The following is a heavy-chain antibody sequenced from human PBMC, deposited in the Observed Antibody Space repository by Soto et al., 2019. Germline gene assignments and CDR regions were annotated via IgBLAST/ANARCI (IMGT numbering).Heavy chain of an antibody. Sequence: VECLTSSCRTSGNSFTSYWIAWVLQMPGKGLECMGIIFPSDSDTRYSPSFQGQVTISADRSTSTVFLQWASLEASDTGVYFCARKDKSGYFNWFDPWGQGTMVTVSS. CDR2: IFPSDSDT. D-gene: IGHD3-22*01. J-gene: IGHJ5*02. V-gene: IGHV5-51*01. CDR1: GNSFTSYW. CDR3: ARKDKSGYFNWFDP.